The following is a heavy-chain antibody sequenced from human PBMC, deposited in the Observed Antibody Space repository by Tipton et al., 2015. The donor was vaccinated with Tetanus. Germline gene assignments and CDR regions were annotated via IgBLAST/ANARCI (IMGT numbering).Heavy chain of an antibody. CDR2: LYYSGSI. D-gene: IGHD6-13*01. CDR1: GGSVNIASYS. Sequence: TLSLTCTVSGGSVNIASYSWSWIRQPPGKGLEWIGNLYYSGSIHDNPSLQRRFTISADTSKNQFSLKLTSVTAADTAIYYCARRGNQSSSSSGVLDVWGQGTAVIASS. J-gene: IGHJ6*02. CDR3: ARRGNQSSSSSGVLDV. V-gene: IGHV4-61*01.